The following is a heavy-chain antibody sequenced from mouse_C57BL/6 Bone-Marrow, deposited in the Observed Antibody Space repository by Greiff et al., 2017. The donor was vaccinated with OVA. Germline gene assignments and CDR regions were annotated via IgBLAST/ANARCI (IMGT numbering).Heavy chain of an antibody. J-gene: IGHJ2*01. V-gene: IGHV5-4*01. CDR3: AREDYGNYVPYFDY. CDR2: ISDGGSYT. D-gene: IGHD2-1*01. CDR1: GFTFSSYA. Sequence: EVMLVESGGGLVKPGGSLKLSCAASGFTFSSYAMSWVRQTPEKRLEWVATISDGGSYTYYPDNVKGRFTISRDNAKNNLYLQMSHLKSEDTAMYYCAREDYGNYVPYFDYWGQGTTLTVSS.